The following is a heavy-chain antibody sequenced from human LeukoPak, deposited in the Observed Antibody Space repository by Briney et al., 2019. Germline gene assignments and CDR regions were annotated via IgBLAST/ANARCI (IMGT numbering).Heavy chain of an antibody. V-gene: IGHV3-30*03. Sequence: PGGSLRLSCAASGFTFSSYGMHWVRQAPGKGLEWVAVISYDGSNKYYADSVKGRFTISRDNSKNTLYLQMNSLRAEDTAVYYCARAEIYSSGWYDYWGQGTLVTVSS. CDR3: ARAEIYSSGWYDY. J-gene: IGHJ4*02. D-gene: IGHD6-19*01. CDR2: ISYDGSNK. CDR1: GFTFSSYG.